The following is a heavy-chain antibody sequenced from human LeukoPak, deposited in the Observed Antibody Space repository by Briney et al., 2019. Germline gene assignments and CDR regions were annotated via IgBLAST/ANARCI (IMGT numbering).Heavy chain of an antibody. CDR1: GGSFSGYY. J-gene: IGHJ3*02. CDR2: INYSGST. CDR3: ARGAPSGAFDI. Sequence: SETLSLTCAVYGGSFSGYYWSWIRQPPGKGLEWIGEINYSGSTNYNPSLKSRVTISVDTSKNQFSLKLSSVTAADTAVYYCARGAPSGAFDIWGQGTMVTVSS. D-gene: IGHD3-10*01. V-gene: IGHV4-34*01.